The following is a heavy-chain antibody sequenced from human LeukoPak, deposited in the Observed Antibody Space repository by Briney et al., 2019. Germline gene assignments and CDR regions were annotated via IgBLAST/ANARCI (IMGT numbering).Heavy chain of an antibody. D-gene: IGHD3-3*01. J-gene: IGHJ5*02. V-gene: IGHV4-39*07. CDR2: IYYSGST. Sequence: SETLSLTCTVSGGSISSSSYYWGWIRQPPGKGLEWSGSIYYSGSTYYNPSLKSRVTISVDTSKNQFFLKLSSVTAADTAVYYCARDSTRGVRFLEWLSWNWFDPWGQGTLVTVSS. CDR1: GGSISSSSYY. CDR3: ARDSTRGVRFLEWLSWNWFDP.